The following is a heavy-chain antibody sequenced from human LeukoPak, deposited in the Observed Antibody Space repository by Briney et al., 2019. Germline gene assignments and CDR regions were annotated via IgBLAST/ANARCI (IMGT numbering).Heavy chain of an antibody. V-gene: IGHV3-21*01. J-gene: IGHJ4*02. CDR3: ASSIAVAGTGY. CDR1: GFTFSSYS. Sequence: PGGSLRLSCAASGFTFSSYSMNWVRQAPGKGLEWVSSISSSSSYIYYADSVKGRFTISRDNAKNSLYLQMNSPRAEDTAVYYCASSIAVAGTGYWGQGTLVTVSS. D-gene: IGHD6-19*01. CDR2: ISSSSSYI.